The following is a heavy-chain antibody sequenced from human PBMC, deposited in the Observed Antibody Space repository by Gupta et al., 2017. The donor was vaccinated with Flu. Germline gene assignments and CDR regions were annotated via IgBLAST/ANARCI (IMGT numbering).Heavy chain of an antibody. V-gene: IGHV3-21*01. J-gene: IGHJ6*04. CDR2: ISRSGGHI. Sequence: EVQLVDSGGGRAKPGGSLGPSCAASGFPLNTYSMSWVRRAPGKGLGWVSCISRSGGHIFDADSVKGRFTASRDNANNSLYLQMNSLRAEDTALYVCARYRTGDEAVVATQDRRYVDVWGKGTTVTVSS. CDR1: GFPLNTYS. CDR3: ARYRTGDEAVVATQDRRYVDV. D-gene: IGHD2-21*01.